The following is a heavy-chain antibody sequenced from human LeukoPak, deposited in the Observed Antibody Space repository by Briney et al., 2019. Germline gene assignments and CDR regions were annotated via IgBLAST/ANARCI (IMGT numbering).Heavy chain of an antibody. CDR1: GYIFTNYY. J-gene: IGHJ6*02. CDR3: ARDVVPAASYGMDV. CDR2: INPNSGGT. V-gene: IGHV1-2*02. D-gene: IGHD2-2*01. Sequence: GASVKVSCKASGYIFTNYYVHWVRQAPGQGLEWMGWINPNSGGTNYAQKFQGRVTMTRDTSISTAYMELSRLRSDDTAVHYCARDVVPAASYGMDVWGQGTTVTVSS.